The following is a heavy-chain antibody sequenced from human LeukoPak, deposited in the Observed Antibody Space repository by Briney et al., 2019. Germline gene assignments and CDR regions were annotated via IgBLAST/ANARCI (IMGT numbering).Heavy chain of an antibody. CDR1: GYTLTELS. CDR2: FDPEDGET. CDR3: ATLRTVTFRGPNWFDP. Sequence: ASVKVSCKVSGYTLTELSMHWVRQAPGKGLEWMGGFDPEDGETIYAQKFQGRVTMTEDTPTDTAYMELSSLRSEDTAVYYCATLRTVTFRGPNWFDPWGQGTLVTVSS. J-gene: IGHJ5*02. V-gene: IGHV1-24*01. D-gene: IGHD4-17*01.